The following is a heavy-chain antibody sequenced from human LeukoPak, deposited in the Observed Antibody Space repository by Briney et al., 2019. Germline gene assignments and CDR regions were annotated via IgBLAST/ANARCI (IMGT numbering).Heavy chain of an antibody. J-gene: IGHJ6*02. CDR1: GCTLTELS. CDR2: FDPEDGET. CDR3: ATGYCSGGSCYATYYYGMDV. D-gene: IGHD2-15*01. Sequence: GASVKVSCKVSGCTLTELSMHWVRQAPGKGLEWMGGFDPEDGETIYAQKFQGRVTMTEDTSTDTAYMELSSLRSEDTAVYYCATGYCSGGSCYATYYYGMDVWGQGTTVTVSS. V-gene: IGHV1-24*01.